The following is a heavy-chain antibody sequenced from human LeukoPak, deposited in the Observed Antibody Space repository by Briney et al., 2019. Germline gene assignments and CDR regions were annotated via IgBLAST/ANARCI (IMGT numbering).Heavy chain of an antibody. J-gene: IGHJ2*01. CDR1: GGSISSYY. CDR2: IYTSGAT. CDR3: VRGARYFDL. Sequence: SETLSLTCTVSGGSISSYYWNWIRQPAGKGLEWIGRIYTSGATSYNPSLKSRLTMSVDTSKNQFSLKLSSVTAADTAVYYCVRGARYFDLWGRGTLVTVSS. V-gene: IGHV4-4*07.